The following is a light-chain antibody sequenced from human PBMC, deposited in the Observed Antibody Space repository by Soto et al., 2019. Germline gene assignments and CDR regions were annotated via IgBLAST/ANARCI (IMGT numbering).Light chain of an antibody. V-gene: IGKV1-5*01. J-gene: IGKJ1*01. CDR3: QHSNSYSVA. CDR2: HAS. Sequence: DIQVTPSPSTLSASVGGTVTITCRASQGISSWLAWYQQKPGKAPKVLIYHASNLQSGVPSRFSGSGSGTEFTLTISSLQPDDFATYYCQHSNSYSVAFGQGTKVDIK. CDR1: QGISSW.